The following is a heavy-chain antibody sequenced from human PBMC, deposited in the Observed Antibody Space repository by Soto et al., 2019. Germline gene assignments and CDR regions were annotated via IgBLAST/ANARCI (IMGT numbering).Heavy chain of an antibody. CDR3: ARGGWSLDY. Sequence: QVQLQESGPGQVKPSETLSLTCTVSGGSITNIYWSWIRQPPGKGLEWIGYIYSDGNTKYNPSLRSRVTMSVDTSKNQFCLRLTSVTAADTAVYNCARGGWSLDYWGQGTLGTVSA. V-gene: IGHV4-59*01. D-gene: IGHD2-15*01. CDR1: GGSITNIY. J-gene: IGHJ4*02. CDR2: IYSDGNT.